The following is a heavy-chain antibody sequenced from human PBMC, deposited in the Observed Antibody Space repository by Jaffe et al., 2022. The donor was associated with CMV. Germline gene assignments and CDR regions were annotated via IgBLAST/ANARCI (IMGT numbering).Heavy chain of an antibody. CDR1: GFTFSSYA. CDR3: AKGSKFRYHSIFGVPPVFDY. J-gene: IGHJ4*02. V-gene: IGHV3-23*01. D-gene: IGHD3-3*01. Sequence: EVQLLESGGGLVQPGGSLRLSCAASGFTFSSYAMSWVRQAPGKGLEWVSAISGSGGSTYYADSVKGRFTISRDNSKNTLYLQMNSLRAEDTAVYYCAKGSKFRYHSIFGVPPVFDYWGQGTLVTVSS. CDR2: ISGSGGST.